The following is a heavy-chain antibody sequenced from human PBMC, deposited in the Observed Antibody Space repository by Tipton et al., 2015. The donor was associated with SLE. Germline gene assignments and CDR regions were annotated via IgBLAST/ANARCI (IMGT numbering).Heavy chain of an antibody. Sequence: LRLSCSVSGGSISSNSWIWIRQPPGKGLDWIGYISYGGGTNYNPSLKSRVTISVDMAKNQFSLKLTSVTAADTAVYYCARGMVTWRGAILGVDVWGQGTTVNVSS. CDR3: ARGMVTWRGAILGVDV. J-gene: IGHJ6*02. CDR2: ISYGGGT. V-gene: IGHV4-59*08. D-gene: IGHD2-21*02. CDR1: GGSISSNS.